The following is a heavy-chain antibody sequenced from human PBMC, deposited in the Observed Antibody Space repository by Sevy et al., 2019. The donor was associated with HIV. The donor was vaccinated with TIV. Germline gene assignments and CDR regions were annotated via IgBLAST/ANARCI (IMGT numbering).Heavy chain of an antibody. CDR1: GFALSNYYA. CDR3: ARDRGYGDYGGEFDY. CDR2: ISYDGSDK. J-gene: IGHJ4*02. V-gene: IGHV3-30-3*01. D-gene: IGHD4-17*01. Sequence: GGSLRLSCAASGFALSNYYAMHWVRQAPGKGLEWVALISYDGSDKYYADSVKGRFTISRDNFKNTLYLQMNSLTTEDTAVYYCARDRGYGDYGGEFDYWGQGTLVTVSS.